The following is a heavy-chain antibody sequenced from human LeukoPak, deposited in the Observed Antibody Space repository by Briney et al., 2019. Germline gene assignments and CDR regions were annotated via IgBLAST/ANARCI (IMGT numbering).Heavy chain of an antibody. V-gene: IGHV1-46*01. CDR1: GYTFTGYY. D-gene: IGHD6-19*01. Sequence: GASVKVSCKASGYTFTGYYMHWVRQAPGQGLEWMGIINPSGGSTSYAQKFQGRVTMTRDTSTSTVYMELSSLRSEDTAVYYCARDPIAVAATSAFDIWGQGTMVTVSS. J-gene: IGHJ3*02. CDR3: ARDPIAVAATSAFDI. CDR2: INPSGGST.